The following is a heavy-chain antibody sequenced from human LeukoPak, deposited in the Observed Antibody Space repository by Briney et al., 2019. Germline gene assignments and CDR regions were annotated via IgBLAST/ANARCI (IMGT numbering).Heavy chain of an antibody. D-gene: IGHD6-13*01. CDR2: INPNSGGT. CDR1: GYTFTGYY. V-gene: IGHV1-2*02. J-gene: IGHJ4*02. CDR3: ARDPAYSSSWYYIFDY. Sequence: GASVKDSCKASGYTFTGYYMHWVRQAPGQGLEWMGWINPNSGGTNYAQKFQGRVTMTRDTSISTAYMELSRLRSDDTAVYYCARDPAYSSSWYYIFDYWGQGTLVTVSS.